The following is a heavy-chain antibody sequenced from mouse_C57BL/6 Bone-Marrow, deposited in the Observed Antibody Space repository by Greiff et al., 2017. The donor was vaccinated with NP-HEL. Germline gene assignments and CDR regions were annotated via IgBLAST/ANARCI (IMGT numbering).Heavy chain of an antibody. J-gene: IGHJ3*01. V-gene: IGHV5-12*01. CDR1: GFTFSDYY. Sequence: EVQLQESGGGLVQPGGSLTLSCAASGFTFSDYYMYWVRQTPEKRLEWVAYISNGGGSTYYPDTLKGRFTLSRDTAKNTLYLQMSRQKSEDTAMYYCARTFTSVERAWFDYWGQGTLVTVSA. CDR2: ISNGGGST. D-gene: IGHD1-1*01. CDR3: ARTFTSVERAWFDY.